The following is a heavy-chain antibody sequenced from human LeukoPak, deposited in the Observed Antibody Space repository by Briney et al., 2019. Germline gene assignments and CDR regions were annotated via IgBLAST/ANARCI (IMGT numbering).Heavy chain of an antibody. CDR3: VRGDSSGYYSNDY. V-gene: IGHV3-48*02. CDR2: ISSSSTI. J-gene: IGHJ4*02. CDR1: GFTFSSYS. Sequence: GGSLRLSCAASGFTFSSYSMNLVRQAPGKGLEWVSYISSSSTIYYADSVKGRFTISRDNAKNSLYLQMNSLRDEDTAVYYCVRGDSSGYYSNDYWGQGTLVTVSS. D-gene: IGHD3-22*01.